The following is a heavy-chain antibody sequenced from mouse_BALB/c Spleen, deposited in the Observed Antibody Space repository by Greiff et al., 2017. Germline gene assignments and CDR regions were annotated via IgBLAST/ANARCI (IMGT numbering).Heavy chain of an antibody. Sequence: VQLVESGPGLVAPSQSLSITCTVSGFSLTSYDISWIRQPPGKGLEWLGVIWTGGGTNYNSAFMSRLSISKDNSKSQVFLKMNSLQTDDTAIYYCVRDWLTGSFDYWGQGTTLTVSS. V-gene: IGHV2-9-2*01. D-gene: IGHD4-1*01. CDR3: VRDWLTGSFDY. CDR2: IWTGGGT. J-gene: IGHJ2*01. CDR1: GFSLTSYD.